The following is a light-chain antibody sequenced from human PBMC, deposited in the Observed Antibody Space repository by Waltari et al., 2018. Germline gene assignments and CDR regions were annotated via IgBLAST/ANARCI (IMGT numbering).Light chain of an antibody. J-gene: IGKJ1*01. Sequence: DIVLTQSPGTLSFPPGERATLSCRASQSVSSSYLAWYQQQPGQAPRLLIYGASSRATGIPDRFSGSGSGTDFTLTISRLEPEDFAVYYCQQYGSSPWTFGQGTKVEIK. V-gene: IGKV3-20*01. CDR3: QQYGSSPWT. CDR1: QSVSSSY. CDR2: GAS.